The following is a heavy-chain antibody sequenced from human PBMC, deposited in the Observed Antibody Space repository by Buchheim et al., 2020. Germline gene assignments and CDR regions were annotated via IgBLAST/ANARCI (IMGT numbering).Heavy chain of an antibody. Sequence: QVQLQESGPGLVKPSQTLSLTCTVSGGPISSGGYWWSWIRQHPGKGLEWIGYIYYSGSTYYNPSLKSRLTISVDTSKNQFSLKLSSVTAANTAVYYCARTRCGDYQKTMWFDPWGQGTL. V-gene: IGHV4-31*03. J-gene: IGHJ5*02. CDR1: GGPISSGGYW. CDR2: IYYSGST. CDR3: ARTRCGDYQKTMWFDP. D-gene: IGHD4-17*01.